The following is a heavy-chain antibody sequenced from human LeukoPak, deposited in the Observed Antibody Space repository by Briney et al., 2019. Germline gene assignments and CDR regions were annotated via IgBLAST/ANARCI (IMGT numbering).Heavy chain of an antibody. CDR2: TSGSI. Sequence: SETLSLTCAVSGASISSHYWSWIRQPPGKGLEWIGYTSGSISDNPSLKSRVAVSVDPSQNQVSLSLTSVTAADTAVYCCARVLAIFGLDTTDFYMDVWGKGTTVTVSS. J-gene: IGHJ6*03. CDR1: GASISSHY. D-gene: IGHD3/OR15-3a*01. V-gene: IGHV4-59*11. CDR3: ARVLAIFGLDTTDFYMDV.